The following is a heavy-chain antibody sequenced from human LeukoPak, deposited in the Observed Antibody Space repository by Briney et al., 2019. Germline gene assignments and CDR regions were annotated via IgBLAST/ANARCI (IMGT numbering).Heavy chain of an antibody. CDR2: ISSGSATT. J-gene: IGHJ4*01. V-gene: IGHV3-48*04. CDR1: GFSFSTYA. CDR3: ARDRGSTTMVRGVNHY. D-gene: IGHD3-10*01. Sequence: GGSLRLSCEASGFSFSTYAMNWVRQAPGKGLEWVSHISSGSATTFYADSVKGRFTISRDNTRNSLSLQMNDLRAEDTAVYYCARDRGSTTMVRGVNHYWGHGTLVTVSS.